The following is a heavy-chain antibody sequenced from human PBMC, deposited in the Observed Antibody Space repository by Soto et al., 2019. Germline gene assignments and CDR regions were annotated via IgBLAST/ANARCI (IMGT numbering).Heavy chain of an antibody. J-gene: IGHJ4*02. D-gene: IGHD3-3*01. V-gene: IGHV3-73*02. CDR1: GVTFSGSA. Sequence: EVQLVESGGGLVQPGGSLKLSCAASGVTFSGSAMHWVRQASGKGLEWIGQIRSRANSYATAYSASVKGRFTISRDDSENTAYLQMNSLITEDTAVYYCTIQRITIFGVVSLPFDYWGQGILVTVSS. CDR2: IRSRANSYAT. CDR3: TIQRITIFGVVSLPFDY.